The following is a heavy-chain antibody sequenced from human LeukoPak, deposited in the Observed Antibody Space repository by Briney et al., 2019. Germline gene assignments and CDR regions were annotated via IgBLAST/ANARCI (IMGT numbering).Heavy chain of an antibody. J-gene: IGHJ4*02. V-gene: IGHV4-4*09. Sequence: SETLSLTCTVSGGSISSYYWSWIRQPPGKGLEWIGYIYSSEGTKYNPSLKSRVTISVDTSNNQFSLRVSSVTAADTAVYYCARHSRTSTGTYFFDYWGQGTLVTVSS. CDR1: GGSISSYY. CDR2: IYSSEGT. CDR3: ARHSRTSTGTYFFDY. D-gene: IGHD1/OR15-1a*01.